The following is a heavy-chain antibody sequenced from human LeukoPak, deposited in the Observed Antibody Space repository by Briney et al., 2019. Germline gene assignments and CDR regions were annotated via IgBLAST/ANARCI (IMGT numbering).Heavy chain of an antibody. CDR3: ARSKAVAGPLVRVWFDP. V-gene: IGHV1-69*13. CDR1: GGTFSSYA. J-gene: IGHJ5*02. Sequence: SVKVSCKASGGTFSSYAISWVRQAPGQGLEWMGGIIHIFGTANYAQKFQGRVTITADESTSTAYMELGSLRSEDTAVYYCARSKAVAGPLVRVWFDPWGQGTLVTVSS. D-gene: IGHD6-19*01. CDR2: IIHIFGTA.